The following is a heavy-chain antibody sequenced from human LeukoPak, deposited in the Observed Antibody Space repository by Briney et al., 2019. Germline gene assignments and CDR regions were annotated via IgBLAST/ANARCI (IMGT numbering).Heavy chain of an antibody. CDR2: ISGSGGST. CDR3: AKDTRYSSSWGCFDY. CDR1: GFTFSSYA. Sequence: GGSLRLSRAASGFTFSSYAMSWVRQAPGKGLEWVSAISGSGGSTYYADSVKGRFTISRDNSKNTLYLQMNSLRAEDTAVYYCAKDTRYSSSWGCFDYWGQGTLVTVSS. J-gene: IGHJ4*02. V-gene: IGHV3-23*01. D-gene: IGHD6-13*01.